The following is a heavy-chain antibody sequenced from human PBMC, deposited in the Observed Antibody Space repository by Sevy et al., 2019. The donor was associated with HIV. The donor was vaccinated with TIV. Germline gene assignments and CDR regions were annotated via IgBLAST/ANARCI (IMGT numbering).Heavy chain of an antibody. CDR1: GYTLTKLS. V-gene: IGHV1-24*01. CDR2: FDPEDGDPEDGKK. Sequence: ASVKVSCKVSGYTLTKLSMHWVRQTPGKGLEWMTTFDPEDGDPEDGKKIYAQKFLGRVTMTEDTSTDTAYMELSSLRSDDTAVYYCATTKDYYDSSGYPFDSWGQGALVTVSS. CDR3: ATTKDYYDSSGYPFDS. J-gene: IGHJ4*02. D-gene: IGHD3-22*01.